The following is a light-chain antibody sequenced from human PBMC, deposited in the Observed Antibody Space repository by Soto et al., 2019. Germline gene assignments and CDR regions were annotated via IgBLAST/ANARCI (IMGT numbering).Light chain of an antibody. CDR1: QSVSSSY. Sequence: EIVLTQSPGTLSLSPGERATLSCRASQSVSSSYLAWYQQKPGQAPRLLIYDTSSRATVIPDRFNGSQSETDFTLAISRLEPEGFAVYYCQQCGSSPSFGEGTKVELK. V-gene: IGKV3-20*01. CDR3: QQCGSSPS. J-gene: IGKJ1*01. CDR2: DTS.